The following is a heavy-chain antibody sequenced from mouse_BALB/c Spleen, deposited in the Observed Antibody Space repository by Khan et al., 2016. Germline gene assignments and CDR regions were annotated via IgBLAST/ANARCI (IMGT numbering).Heavy chain of an antibody. D-gene: IGHD1-1*01. J-gene: IGHJ4*01. V-gene: IGHV3-2*02. CDR1: GYSITSDYA. CDR3: ATDYYGSSHYAMDY. CDR2: ISYSGST. Sequence: EVQLQESGPGLVKPSQSLSLTCTVTGYSITSDYAWNWIRQFPGNKLEWMGYISYSGSTSYNPSLKSRISITRDTSKNQFFLQLNSVTTEDTATXYCATDYYGSSHYAMDYWGQGTSVTVSS.